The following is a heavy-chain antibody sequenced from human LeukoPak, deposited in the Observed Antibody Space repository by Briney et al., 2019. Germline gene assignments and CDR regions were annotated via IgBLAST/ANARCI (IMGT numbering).Heavy chain of an antibody. V-gene: IGHV1-24*01. CDR3: ATDLVRYFDWLRDY. Sequence: ASVKVSCKVSGYTLTELSMHWVRQAPGKGLEWMGGFDPEDGETIYAQKFQGRVTMTEDTSTDTAYMELGSLRSEDTAVYYCATDLVRYFDWLRDYWGQGTLVTVSS. D-gene: IGHD3-9*01. J-gene: IGHJ4*02. CDR2: FDPEDGET. CDR1: GYTLTELS.